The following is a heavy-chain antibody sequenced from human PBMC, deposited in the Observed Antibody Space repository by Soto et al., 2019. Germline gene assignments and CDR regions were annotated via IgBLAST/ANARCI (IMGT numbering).Heavy chain of an antibody. CDR3: ARDSALNYYYGMDV. CDR1: GFTFSSYA. J-gene: IGHJ6*02. V-gene: IGHV3-30-3*01. Sequence: GGSLRLSCAASGFTFSSYAMHWVRQAPGKGLEWVAVISYDGSNKYYADSVKGRFTISRDNSKNTLYLQMNSLRAEDTAVYYCARDSALNYYYGMDVWGQGTTVTVSS. CDR2: ISYDGSNK.